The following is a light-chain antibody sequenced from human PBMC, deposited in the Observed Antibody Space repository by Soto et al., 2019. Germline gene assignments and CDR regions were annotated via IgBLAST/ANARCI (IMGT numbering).Light chain of an antibody. CDR3: QQYSDWPPKQYT. J-gene: IGKJ2*01. CDR1: QSVSSN. CDR2: GAS. V-gene: IGKV3-15*01. Sequence: EIVMTQSPATLSVSPGERATLSCRASQSVSSNLAWHQQRPGQAPRLLVYGASTRATGIPARFSGSGSGTEFTLTISSLLSDDFAVYYCQQYSDWPPKQYTFSQGTKLEI.